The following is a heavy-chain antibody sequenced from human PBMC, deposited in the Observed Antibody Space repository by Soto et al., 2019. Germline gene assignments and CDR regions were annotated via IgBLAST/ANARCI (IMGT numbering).Heavy chain of an antibody. Sequence: QVQLVQSGAEVKKPGSSVKVSCKASGNTFNNYAVTWVRQAPGQGLEWMGGIIPVRGTANYAQKFQGRVTITADESTSTVFMQLSSLRSEDTAVYYCASSYGTSWYGDYWGQGTLVTDSS. CDR2: IIPVRGTA. J-gene: IGHJ4*02. CDR3: ASSYGTSWYGDY. CDR1: GNTFNNYA. V-gene: IGHV1-69*01. D-gene: IGHD6-13*01.